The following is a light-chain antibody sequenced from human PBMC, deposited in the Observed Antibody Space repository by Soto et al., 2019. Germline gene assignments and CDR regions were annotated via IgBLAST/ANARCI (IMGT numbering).Light chain of an antibody. CDR2: GAS. V-gene: IGKV3-20*01. CDR3: QQYYNSRWT. J-gene: IGKJ1*01. CDR1: QSVDSEY. Sequence: EIVLTQSPGTLSLSPGERATLSCRTSQSVDSEYLAWYQQKPGQTPRLLIYGASSRATGIPDRFSGSRSGTDFTLTISRLEPEDFAVYYCQQYYNSRWTFGQGTKVEIK.